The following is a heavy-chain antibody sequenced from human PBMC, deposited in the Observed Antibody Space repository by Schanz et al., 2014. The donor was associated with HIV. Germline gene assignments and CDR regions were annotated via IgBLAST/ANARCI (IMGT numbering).Heavy chain of an antibody. D-gene: IGHD3-3*02. CDR2: INPSSGGT. V-gene: IGHV1-2*02. J-gene: IGHJ6*02. CDR3: ARAAFSSEYYYGMDV. Sequence: QVQLVQSGAEVKKPGASVKVSCKASGYTFTGYYMHWVRQAPGQGLEWMGWINPSSGGTNYAQKFQGRVTIIADESTSTAYMELSSLRSADTAVYFCARAAFSSEYYYGMDVWGQGTTVTVSS. CDR1: GYTFTGYY.